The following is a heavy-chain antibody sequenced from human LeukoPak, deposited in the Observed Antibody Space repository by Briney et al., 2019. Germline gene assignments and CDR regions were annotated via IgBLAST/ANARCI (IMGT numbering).Heavy chain of an antibody. Sequence: GGSLRLSCAASGFTFSDYYMSWIRQAPGKGLEWVSYISSSGSTIYYSDSVKGRFTISRDNAKNSLDLQMNILRVEDTAVYYCARETDSTLFDYWGQGTLVTVSS. J-gene: IGHJ4*02. CDR3: ARETDSTLFDY. D-gene: IGHD2-2*01. V-gene: IGHV3-11*04. CDR2: ISSSGSTI. CDR1: GFTFSDYY.